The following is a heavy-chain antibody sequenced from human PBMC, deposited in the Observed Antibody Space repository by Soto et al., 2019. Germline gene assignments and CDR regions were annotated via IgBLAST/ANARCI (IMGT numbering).Heavy chain of an antibody. Sequence: QVQLVQSGAEVKKPGSSVKVSCKASGGTFSSYAISWVRQAPGQGLEWMGGIIPIFGTANYAQKFQGRVTITADELTXXAYMELSSLRYEDTAVYYCARGFTIFGVVTYGMDVWGQGTTVTVSS. J-gene: IGHJ6*02. CDR3: ARGFTIFGVVTYGMDV. D-gene: IGHD3-3*01. V-gene: IGHV1-69*12. CDR2: IIPIFGTA. CDR1: GGTFSSYA.